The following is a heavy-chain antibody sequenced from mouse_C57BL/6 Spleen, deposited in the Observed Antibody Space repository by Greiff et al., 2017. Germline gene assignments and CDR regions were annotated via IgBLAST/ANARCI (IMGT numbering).Heavy chain of an antibody. J-gene: IGHJ4*01. CDR3: ARDAYDSGAMDY. D-gene: IGHD2-4*01. Sequence: EVMLVESGGGLVQSGRSLRLSCATSGFTFSDFYMEWVRQAPGKGLEWIAASRNKANDYTTEYSASVKGRFIVSRDTSQSILYLQMNALRAEDTAIYYCARDAYDSGAMDYWGQGTSVTVSS. CDR1: GFTFSDFY. V-gene: IGHV7-1*01. CDR2: SRNKANDYTT.